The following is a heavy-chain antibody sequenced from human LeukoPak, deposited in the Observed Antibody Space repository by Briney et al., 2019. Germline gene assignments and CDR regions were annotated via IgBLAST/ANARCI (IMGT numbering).Heavy chain of an antibody. V-gene: IGHV3-23*01. CDR3: AKSPPVFGYDWSYYFDY. Sequence: GGSLRLSCAASGFTFSSYGMSWVRQAPGKGLEWVSAISGSGGSTYYADSVKGRFTISRDNSKNTLYLQMNSLRAEDTAVYYCAKSPPVFGYDWSYYFDYWGQGTLVTVSS. D-gene: IGHD5-12*01. CDR1: GFTFSSYG. J-gene: IGHJ4*02. CDR2: ISGSGGST.